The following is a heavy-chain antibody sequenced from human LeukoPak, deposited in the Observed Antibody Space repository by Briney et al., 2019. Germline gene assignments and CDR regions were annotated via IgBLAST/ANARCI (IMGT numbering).Heavy chain of an antibody. J-gene: IGHJ4*02. CDR2: ISYDGRQK. CDR1: GFTFSEYA. D-gene: IGHD5-18*01. CDR3: AKRDGYKYGLDY. V-gene: IGHV3-30-3*02. Sequence: GRSLRLSCAASGFTFSEYAMHWVRQAPGKGLEWVAVISYDGRQKYYGDSVKGRFTISRDNPKNTLYLQMNSLRDDDTAVYYCAKRDGYKYGLDYWGQGTLVTVSS.